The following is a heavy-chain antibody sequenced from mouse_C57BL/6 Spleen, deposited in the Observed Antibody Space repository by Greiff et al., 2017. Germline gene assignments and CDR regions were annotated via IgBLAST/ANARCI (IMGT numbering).Heavy chain of an antibody. J-gene: IGHJ4*01. CDR2: IDPSDSET. CDR1: GYTFTSYW. CDR3: ARYYYGAMDY. Sequence: VQLVESGAELVRPGSSVKLSCKASGYTFTSYWMHWVKQRPIQGLEWIGNIDPSDSETHYNQKFKDKATLTVDKSSSTAYMQLSSLTSEDSAVYYCARYYYGAMDYWGQGTSVTVSS. V-gene: IGHV1-52*01. D-gene: IGHD1-1*01.